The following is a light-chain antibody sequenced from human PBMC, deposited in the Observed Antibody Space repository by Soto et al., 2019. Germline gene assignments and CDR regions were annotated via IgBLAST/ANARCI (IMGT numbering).Light chain of an antibody. Sequence: EIVLTQSPGTLSLSPGERSTLSCGTGQSVISTSLACYQQKRGQAPRLXMYDASNRATGIPARFSGSGSGTDFALTISSLPSEDFAIYYCQQYNDSPQTFGQGTKVDIK. CDR2: DAS. CDR1: QSVISTS. CDR3: QQYNDSPQT. J-gene: IGKJ1*01. V-gene: IGKV3-20*01.